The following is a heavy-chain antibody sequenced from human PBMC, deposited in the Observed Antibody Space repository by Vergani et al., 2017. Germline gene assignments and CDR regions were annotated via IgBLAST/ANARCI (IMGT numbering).Heavy chain of an antibody. CDR3: ARVNTETSGHLYYYYYMDV. CDR2: IDHTGRP. Sequence: QVQLQQLGGGLLKPSETLSLTCVVNGGSFTSYHWTWIRQSPGEGLEWVGDIDHTGRPDYNPSLKSRLTMSVDKSRNQFSLTLNSVTATDTAIYFCARVNTETSGHLYYYYYMDVWGQGTAVTVS. D-gene: IGHD4-11*01. J-gene: IGHJ6*03. V-gene: IGHV4-34*01. CDR1: GGSFTSYH.